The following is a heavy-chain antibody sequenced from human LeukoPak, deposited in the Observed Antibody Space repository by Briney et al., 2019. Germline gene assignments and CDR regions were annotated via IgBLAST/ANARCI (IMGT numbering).Heavy chain of an antibody. V-gene: IGHV3-66*02. CDR1: GFTFSSYS. J-gene: IGHJ4*02. CDR2: IYSGGST. D-gene: IGHD5-18*01. CDR3: ARERRGYEDYFDF. Sequence: GGSLRLSCAASGFTFSSYSMNWVRQAPGKGLEWVSVIYSGGSTYYADSVKGRFTISRDNSKNTLYLQMNGLRAEDTAVYYCARERRGYEDYFDFWGQGTLVTVSS.